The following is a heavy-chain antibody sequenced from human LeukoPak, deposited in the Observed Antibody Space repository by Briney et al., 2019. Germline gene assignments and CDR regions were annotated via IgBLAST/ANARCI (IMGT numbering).Heavy chain of an antibody. CDR2: IRYDGSNK. CDR3: APDPTWFGELPAYYFDY. D-gene: IGHD3-10*01. V-gene: IGHV3-30*02. CDR1: GFTFSSYG. Sequence: GGSLRLSCAASGFTFSSYGMHWVLQAPGKGLEWVAFIRYDGSNKYYADSVKGRFTISRDNSKNTLYLQMNSLRAEDTAVYYCAPDPTWFGELPAYYFDYWGQGTLVTVSS. J-gene: IGHJ4*02.